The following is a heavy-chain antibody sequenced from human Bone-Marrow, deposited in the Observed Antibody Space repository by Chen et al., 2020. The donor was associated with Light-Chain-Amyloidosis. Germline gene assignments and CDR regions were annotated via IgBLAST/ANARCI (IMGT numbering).Heavy chain of an antibody. V-gene: IGHV3-74*01. Sequence: EVQLVESGGGLVQQGGSLRLSCAASGFSIDTYWLHWVRQAPGKGLVWVSRISGDGSSRSYADSVKGRFTISRDNVKNILYLEMNSLRVEDTATYYCARDLTTVTVWGQGTTVTVSS. CDR2: ISGDGSSR. J-gene: IGHJ6*02. CDR1: GFSIDTYW. CDR3: ARDLTTVTV. D-gene: IGHD4-17*01.